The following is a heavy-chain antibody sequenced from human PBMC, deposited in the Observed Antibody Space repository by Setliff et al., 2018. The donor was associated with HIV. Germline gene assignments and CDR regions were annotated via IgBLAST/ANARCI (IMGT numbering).Heavy chain of an antibody. CDR3: ARSGSDYKWFDP. V-gene: IGHV4-31*03. CDR2: IYYSGST. CDR1: GGSISGGGYY. D-gene: IGHD3-10*01. J-gene: IGHJ5*02. Sequence: PSETLSLTCTVSGGSISGGGYYWSWIRQHPGKGLEWIGYIYYSGSTYYNPSLKSRVSISVDTSKNQFSLKLSFVTAADTAVYYCARSGSDYKWFDPWGQGTLVTVSS.